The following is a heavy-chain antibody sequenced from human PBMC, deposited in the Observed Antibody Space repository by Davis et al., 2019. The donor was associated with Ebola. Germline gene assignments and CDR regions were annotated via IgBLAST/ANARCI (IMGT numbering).Heavy chain of an antibody. V-gene: IGHV3-53*01. Sequence: GGSLRLSCAASGFTFNTYAMSWVRQAPGKGLEWVAVIYRGGSTYYADSVKGRFTISRDNSKDTVHLQMNSLRAEDTAVYYCARGGETVTGTASHGMDVWGQGTTVTVSS. J-gene: IGHJ6*02. CDR2: IYRGGST. CDR1: GFTFNTYA. CDR3: ARGGETVTGTASHGMDV. D-gene: IGHD1-14*01.